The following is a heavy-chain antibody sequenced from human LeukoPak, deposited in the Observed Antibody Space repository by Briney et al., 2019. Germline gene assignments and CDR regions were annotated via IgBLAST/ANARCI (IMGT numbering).Heavy chain of an antibody. V-gene: IGHV3-21*01. CDR1: GFTFSSYE. Sequence: NSGGSLRLSCAASGFTFSSYEMNWVRQAPGKGLEWVSSISSSSSYIYYADSLKGRFTISRDNAKNSLYLQMNSLRAEDTAVYYCARDLSSSTSCYYSWGQGTLVTVSS. CDR3: ARDLSSSTSCYYS. D-gene: IGHD2-2*01. CDR2: ISSSSSYI. J-gene: IGHJ5*01.